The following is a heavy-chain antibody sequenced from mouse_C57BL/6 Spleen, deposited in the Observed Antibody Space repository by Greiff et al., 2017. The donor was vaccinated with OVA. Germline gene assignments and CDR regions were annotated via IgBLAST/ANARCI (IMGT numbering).Heavy chain of an antibody. D-gene: IGHD1-1*01. CDR2: INPSSGYT. CDR3: ERGGFIATVVAHFDY. Sequence: QVQLKQSGAELAKPGASVKLSCKASGYTFTSYWMHWVKQRPGQGLEWIGYINPSSGYTKYNQKFKDKATLTADKSSSTAYMQLRSLTYEDSAVYYCERGGFIATVVAHFDYWGQGTTLTVSS. J-gene: IGHJ2*01. V-gene: IGHV1-7*01. CDR1: GYTFTSYW.